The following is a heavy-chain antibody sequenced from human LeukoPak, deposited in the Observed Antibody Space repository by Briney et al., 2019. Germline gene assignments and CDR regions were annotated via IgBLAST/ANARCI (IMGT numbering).Heavy chain of an antibody. CDR3: ARHWEL. CDR1: GFSVSSNY. Sequence: GGSLRLSCAASGFSVSSNYMSWVRQAPGKGLEWVSLIYSDETTYYADSVKGRFTISRDNSKSTLYLQMHSLRAEDTAVYYCARHWELRGQGTLVTVSS. CDR2: IYSDETT. V-gene: IGHV3-53*01. J-gene: IGHJ4*02. D-gene: IGHD1-26*01.